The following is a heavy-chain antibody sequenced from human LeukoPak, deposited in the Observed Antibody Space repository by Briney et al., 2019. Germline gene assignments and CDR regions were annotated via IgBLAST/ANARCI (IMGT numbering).Heavy chain of an antibody. D-gene: IGHD1-1*01. CDR3: ARESHETREDY. CDR2: IIPIFGTA. V-gene: IGHV1-69*13. CDR1: GRTFSIYA. J-gene: IGHJ4*02. Sequence: ASVKVSCKASGRTFSIYAISWVRQAPGQGLEWMGGIIPIFGTANYAEKFEGRVTITGDVPTSTAYMELRSLRSDDTAMYYCARESHETREDYWGQGTLVTVSS.